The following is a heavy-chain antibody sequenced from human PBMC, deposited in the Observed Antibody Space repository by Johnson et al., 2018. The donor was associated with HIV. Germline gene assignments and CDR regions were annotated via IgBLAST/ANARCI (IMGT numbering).Heavy chain of an antibody. D-gene: IGHD3-16*01. CDR3: AKDLLTRWGAHDAFDM. CDR1: GFTFSSYG. Sequence: QVQLVESGGGVVQPGRSLRLSCAASGFTFSSYGMHWVRQAPGKGLAWVSGINWNGGSTSYADSVKGRFTISRENAKNSLYLQMNSLRAEDTAVYYCAKDLLTRWGAHDAFDMWGQGTMVTVSS. CDR2: INWNGGST. V-gene: IGHV3-NL1*01. J-gene: IGHJ3*02.